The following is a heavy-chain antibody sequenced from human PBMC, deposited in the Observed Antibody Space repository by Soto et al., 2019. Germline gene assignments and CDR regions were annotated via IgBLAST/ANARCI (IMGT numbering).Heavy chain of an antibody. CDR3: ARVYPSSRPQFNGFDP. V-gene: IGHV1-3*05. Sequence: QVQLVQSGAEEWKPGASVKVSCKASGYTFGTYGIHWVRQAPGHRLAWMGWIDAANGNAKTSENCQGRVTLTRDTDASTIYMELSSLTYEDKAVYYCARVYPSSRPQFNGFDPWGQGTLVTVSS. CDR1: GYTFGTYG. J-gene: IGHJ5*02. CDR2: IDAANGNA. D-gene: IGHD6-13*01.